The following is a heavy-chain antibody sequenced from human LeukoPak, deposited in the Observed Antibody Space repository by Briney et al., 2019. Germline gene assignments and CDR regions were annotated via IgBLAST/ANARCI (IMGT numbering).Heavy chain of an antibody. CDR2: ISGSGAST. Sequence: GGSLRLSCAASGFTFSSYAMSWVRQAPGKGLEWVSAISGSGASTYYADSVKGRFPISRDNSKNALYLQMNSPRAEDTAVYYCAKGRAVEVVAAFNYWGQGTVVTVSS. CDR1: GFTFSSYA. J-gene: IGHJ4*02. V-gene: IGHV3-23*01. D-gene: IGHD2-15*01. CDR3: AKGRAVEVVAAFNY.